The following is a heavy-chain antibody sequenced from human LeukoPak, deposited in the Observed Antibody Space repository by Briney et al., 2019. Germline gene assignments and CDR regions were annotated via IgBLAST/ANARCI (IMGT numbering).Heavy chain of an antibody. CDR1: GFTFSSYS. V-gene: IGHV3-21*01. CDR3: ARSGSSDAFDI. CDR2: ISSSSSYI. D-gene: IGHD1-26*01. Sequence: PGGSLRLSCAASGFTFSSYSMNWVRQAPGRGLEWVSSISSSSSYIYYADSVKGRFTISRDNAKNSLYLQMNSLRAEDTAVYYCARSGSSDAFDIWGQGTMVTVSS. J-gene: IGHJ3*02.